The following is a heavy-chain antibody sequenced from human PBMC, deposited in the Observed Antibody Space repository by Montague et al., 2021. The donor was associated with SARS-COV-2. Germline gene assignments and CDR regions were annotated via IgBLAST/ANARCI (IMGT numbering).Heavy chain of an antibody. V-gene: IGHV4-39*01. J-gene: IGHJ4*02. CDR1: GGPISTSNCY. CDR3: ARREYSYGWDD. Sequence: SETLSLTCTVTGGPISTSNCYWFWLRPSPGKGLNWIASFNYSVNTYYTPSLKSLLTISVYTSKNQFSLKFNSVTAAATALYYCARREYSYGWDDWGQGTLVTVSS. CDR2: FNYSVNT. D-gene: IGHD5-18*01.